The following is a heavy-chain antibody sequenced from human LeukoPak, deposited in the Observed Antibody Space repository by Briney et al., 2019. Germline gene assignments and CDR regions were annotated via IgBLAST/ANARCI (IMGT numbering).Heavy chain of an antibody. Sequence: GRSLRLSCAASGFTFSSYGMHWVRQAPGKGLEWVAVISYDGTYKYYADSVKGRFTISRDNSKNTLYLQMNSLRGEDTAEYYCARDSSYSTGWYGSLSYWGQGTLVTVSS. V-gene: IGHV3-30*03. J-gene: IGHJ4*02. CDR1: GFTFSSYG. CDR2: ISYDGTYK. D-gene: IGHD6-19*01. CDR3: ARDSSYSTGWYGSLSY.